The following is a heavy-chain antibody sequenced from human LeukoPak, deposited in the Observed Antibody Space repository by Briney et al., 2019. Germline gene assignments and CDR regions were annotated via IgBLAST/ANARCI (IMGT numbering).Heavy chain of an antibody. CDR3: ARASPNTRSFDY. V-gene: IGHV3-48*02. CDR1: GFTFSSYS. J-gene: IGHJ4*02. D-gene: IGHD2-15*01. CDR2: ISSGSSTI. Sequence: GWSLRLSCAASGFTFSSYSMNWVRQAPGKGLEWVSYISSGSSTIYYADSVKGRFTISRDNAKNSLYLQMNSLGDEDTAVYYCARASPNTRSFDYWGQGTLVTVSS.